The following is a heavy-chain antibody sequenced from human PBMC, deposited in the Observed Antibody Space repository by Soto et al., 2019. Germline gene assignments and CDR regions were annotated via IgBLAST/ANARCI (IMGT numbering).Heavy chain of an antibody. D-gene: IGHD4-17*01. CDR3: ARNYGDYVDY. V-gene: IGHV4-59*08. J-gene: IGHJ4*02. Sequence: PSETLSLTCTVAGGYISSYYWSWIRQTPGKGLECIGYIYYSGSTNYNPSLKSRVTISVDTSKNQFSLKLSSVTAADTAVYYCARNYGDYVDYWGQGTLVTVSS. CDR1: GGYISSYY. CDR2: IYYSGST.